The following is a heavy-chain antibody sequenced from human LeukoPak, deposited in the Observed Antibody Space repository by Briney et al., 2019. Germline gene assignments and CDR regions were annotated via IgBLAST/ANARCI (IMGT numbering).Heavy chain of an antibody. J-gene: IGHJ4*02. V-gene: IGHV4-59*08. D-gene: IGHD3-16*02. CDR1: GGSISSYY. Sequence: SETLSLTCTVSGGSISSYYWSWIRQPPGKGLEWIGYIYYSGSTNYNPSLKSRVTISVDTSKNQFSLKLSSVTAADTAVYYCARLGYVWGSYRHLYYFDYWGQGTLVTVSS. CDR2: IYYSGST. CDR3: ARLGYVWGSYRHLYYFDY.